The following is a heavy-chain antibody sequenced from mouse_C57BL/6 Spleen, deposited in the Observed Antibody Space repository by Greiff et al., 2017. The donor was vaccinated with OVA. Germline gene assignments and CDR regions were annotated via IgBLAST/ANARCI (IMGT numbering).Heavy chain of an antibody. V-gene: IGHV1-39*01. CDR2: INPNYGTT. J-gene: IGHJ2*01. CDR3: ARGTTVVATKGEYYFDY. Sequence: VQLQQSGPELVKPGASVKISCKASGYSFTDYNMNWVKQSNGKSLEWIGVINPNYGTTSYNQKFKGKATLTVDQSSSTAYMQLNSLTSEDSAVYYCARGTTVVATKGEYYFDYWGQGTTLTVSS. D-gene: IGHD1-1*01. CDR1: GYSFTDYN.